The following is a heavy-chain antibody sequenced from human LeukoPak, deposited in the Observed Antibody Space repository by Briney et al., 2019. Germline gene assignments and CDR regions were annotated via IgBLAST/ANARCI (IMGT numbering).Heavy chain of an antibody. CDR3: AKRGVWYFDN. CDR2: IASSGGDT. V-gene: IGHV3-23*01. CDR1: GFTFSSYV. J-gene: IGHJ4*02. D-gene: IGHD3-16*01. Sequence: PGGSQRLSCAASGFTFSSYVMSWVRQAPGKGLEWVSSIASSGGDTYYADSVKGRFTISRDNSKNTLYLQMSSLRVEDSAVYYCAKRGVWYFDNWGQGTLVTVSS.